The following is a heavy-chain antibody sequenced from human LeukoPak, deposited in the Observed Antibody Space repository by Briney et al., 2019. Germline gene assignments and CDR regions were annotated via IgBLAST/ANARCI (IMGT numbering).Heavy chain of an antibody. CDR3: ARASSGYTNWFDP. CDR2: IYYSGST. V-gene: IGHV4-59*01. Sequence: PSETLSLTCAVSGASTTSNWWSWIRQPPGKGLEWIGYIYYSGSTNYNPSLKSRVTISVDTSKNQFSLKLSSVTAADTAVYYCARASSGYTNWFDPWGQGTLVTVSS. J-gene: IGHJ5*02. CDR1: GASTTSNW. D-gene: IGHD3-22*01.